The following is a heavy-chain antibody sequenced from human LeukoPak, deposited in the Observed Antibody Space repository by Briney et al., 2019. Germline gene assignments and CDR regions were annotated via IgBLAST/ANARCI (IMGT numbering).Heavy chain of an antibody. V-gene: IGHV3-23*01. D-gene: IGHD1-26*01. CDR3: ARDGGSYLQPTDY. Sequence: PGGSLRLSCAASGFTFSGYAMSWVRQAPGKGLEWVSGISGSGGSTYYADSVKGRFSISRDNSKNTLYLQMNSLRAADTAVYHCARDGGSYLQPTDYWGQGTLVTVSS. CDR1: GFTFSGYA. J-gene: IGHJ4*02. CDR2: ISGSGGST.